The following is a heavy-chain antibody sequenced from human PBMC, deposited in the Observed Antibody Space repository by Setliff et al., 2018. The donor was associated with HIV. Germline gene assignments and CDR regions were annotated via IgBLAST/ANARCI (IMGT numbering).Heavy chain of an antibody. CDR1: GDTFSKHA. D-gene: IGHD1-26*01. CDR2: FIPTYDTT. CDR3: AKNKLGGAFDM. J-gene: IGHJ3*02. Sequence: ASVKVSCKASGDTFSKHAVSWVRQAPGQGLEWMGSFIPTYDTTSYAREFQGRLTITADESTSTVYMDLSRLTSDDTAVFFCAKNKLGGAFDMWGQGTMVTVSS. V-gene: IGHV1-69*13.